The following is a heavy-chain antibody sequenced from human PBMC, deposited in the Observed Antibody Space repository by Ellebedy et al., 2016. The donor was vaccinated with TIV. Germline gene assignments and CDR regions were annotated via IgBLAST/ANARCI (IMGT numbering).Heavy chain of an antibody. D-gene: IGHD2-15*01. CDR1: GGSVSSGSYY. CDR3: ARDCPYGYCSGGRPFDY. Sequence: SETLSLTXTVSGGSVSSGSYYWSWIRQPPGKGLEWIGYIYYSGSTNYNPSLKSRVTISVDTSKNQFSLKLSSVTAADTAVYYCARDCPYGYCSGGRPFDYWGQGTLVTVSS. CDR2: IYYSGST. J-gene: IGHJ4*02. V-gene: IGHV4-61*01.